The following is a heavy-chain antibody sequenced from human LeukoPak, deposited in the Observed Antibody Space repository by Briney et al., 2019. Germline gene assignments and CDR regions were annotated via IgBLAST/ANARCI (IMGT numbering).Heavy chain of an antibody. D-gene: IGHD6-13*01. V-gene: IGHV3-66*01. CDR1: GFTVSSNY. Sequence: GGSLRLSCAASGFTVSSNYMTWVRQAPGKGLEWVSVMYTLGNTYYADSVRGRFTISRDNSKNTLYLQMNSLRAEDTAVYYCARAVLGGYDSSCTTFDYWGQGTLVTVSS. J-gene: IGHJ4*02. CDR3: ARAVLGGYDSSCTTFDY. CDR2: MYTLGNT.